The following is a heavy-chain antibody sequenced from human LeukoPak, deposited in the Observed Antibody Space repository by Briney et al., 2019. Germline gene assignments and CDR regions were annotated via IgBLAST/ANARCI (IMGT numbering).Heavy chain of an antibody. CDR1: GFTYSDAW. J-gene: IGHJ4*02. Sequence: KAGGSLRLSCTASGFTYSDAWMNWVRQAPGKGLEWVGRIKGETDGGTTDFPAHVKGRFSITREASKNTLYLQMNALRIDDTAVYFCTAAPRFTDFADSWGQGTLVTVST. CDR2: IKGETDGGTT. D-gene: IGHD2-15*01. CDR3: TAAPRFTDFADS. V-gene: IGHV3-15*01.